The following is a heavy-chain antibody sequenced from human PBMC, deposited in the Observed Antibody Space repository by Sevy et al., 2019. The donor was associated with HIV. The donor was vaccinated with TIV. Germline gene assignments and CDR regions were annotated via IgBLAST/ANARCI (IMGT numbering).Heavy chain of an antibody. J-gene: IGHJ4*02. V-gene: IGHV1-18*01. CDR3: AREGRYIVVVVAATPLDY. CDR2: ISAYNGNT. CDR1: GYTFTSYG. D-gene: IGHD2-15*01. Sequence: ASVKVSCKASGYTFTSYGISWVRQAPGQGLEWMGWISAYNGNTNYAHKLQGCVTMTTDTSTSTAYMELRSLRSDDTAVYYCAREGRYIVVVVAATPLDYWGQGTLVTVSS.